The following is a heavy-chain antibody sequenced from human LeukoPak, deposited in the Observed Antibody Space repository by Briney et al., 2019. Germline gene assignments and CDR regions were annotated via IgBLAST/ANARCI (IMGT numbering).Heavy chain of an antibody. CDR1: GGSISSYY. V-gene: IGHV4-34*01. CDR3: ARGPYYSSSWVYYYYYGMDV. J-gene: IGHJ6*02. D-gene: IGHD6-13*01. Sequence: SETLSLTCTVSGGSISSYYWSWIRQPPGKGLEWIGEINHSGSTNYNPSLKSRVTISVDTSKNQFSLKLSSVTAADTAVYYCARGPYYSSSWVYYYYYGMDVWGQGTTVTVSS. CDR2: INHSGST.